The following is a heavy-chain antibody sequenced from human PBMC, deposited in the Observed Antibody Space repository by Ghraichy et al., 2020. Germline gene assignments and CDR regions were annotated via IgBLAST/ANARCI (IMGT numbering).Heavy chain of an antibody. CDR3: AGSLSGLDSGDH. CDR1: GLPLNNNH. Sequence: GGSRRLSCAVSGLPLNNNHIHWVRQAPGKGLEWVSFIYKDGDTSYADSVKGRFTISRDRAKNTVYLQMDSLRDEDTAKYYCAGSLSGLDSGDHWGQGTLVTSPQ. CDR2: IYKDGDT. D-gene: IGHD6-19*01. V-gene: IGHV3-53*01. J-gene: IGHJ4*02.